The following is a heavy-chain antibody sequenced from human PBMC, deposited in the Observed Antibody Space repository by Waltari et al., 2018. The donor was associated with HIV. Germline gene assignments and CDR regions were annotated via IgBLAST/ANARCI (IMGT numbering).Heavy chain of an antibody. CDR1: GFTFSSSW. D-gene: IGHD3-16*01. Sequence: EVQLVESGGGLVQPGGSLRLSCAASGFTFSSSWLHWVGQAPGKGLVWVSRINSDGSSTNYADSVKGRFTISRDNAKNTVYLQMNSLRAEDTALYYCASLYNYVWGSPPPFDYWGQGTLVTVSS. CDR3: ASLYNYVWGSPPPFDY. CDR2: INSDGSST. V-gene: IGHV3-74*01. J-gene: IGHJ4*02.